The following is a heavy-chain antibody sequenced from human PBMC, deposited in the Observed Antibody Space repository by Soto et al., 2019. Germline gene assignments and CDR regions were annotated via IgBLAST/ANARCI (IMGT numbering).Heavy chain of an antibody. V-gene: IGHV4-4*02. CDR1: GGSISSSNW. D-gene: IGHD6-6*01. J-gene: IGHJ6*02. CDR3: AVTRIAARPAYYYYYGMDV. CDR2: IYHSGST. Sequence: SETLSLTCAVSGGSISSSNWWSWVRQPPGKGLEWIGEIYHSGSTNYNPSLKSRVTISVDKSKNQLSLKLSSVTAADTAVYYCAVTRIAARPAYYYYYGMDVWGQGTTVTVSS.